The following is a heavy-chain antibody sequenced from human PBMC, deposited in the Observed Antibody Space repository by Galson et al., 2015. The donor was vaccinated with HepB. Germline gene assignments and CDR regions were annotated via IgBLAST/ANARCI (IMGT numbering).Heavy chain of an antibody. V-gene: IGHV1-2*06. CDR1: GYTFTNYG. Sequence: SVKVSCKASGYTFTNYGFAWVRQAPGQGLERMGRINPNSGGTNYAQKFQGRVTMTRDTSISTAYMELSRLRSDDTAVYYCARVSSSSWLFDYWGQGTLVTVSS. D-gene: IGHD6-13*01. CDR2: INPNSGGT. CDR3: ARVSSSSWLFDY. J-gene: IGHJ4*02.